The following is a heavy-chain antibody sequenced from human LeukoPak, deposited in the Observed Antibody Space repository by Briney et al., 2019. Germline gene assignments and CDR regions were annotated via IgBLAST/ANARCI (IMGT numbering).Heavy chain of an antibody. CDR2: ISGSGGST. J-gene: IGHJ3*02. CDR1: GFTLSNYA. CDR3: AKGMRGYSYGYTAFDI. Sequence: GGSLRLSCAASGFTLSNYAMSWVRQAPGKGLEWVSAISGSGGSTYYADSVKGRFTISRDNSKNTLYLQMNSLRAEVTAVYYCAKGMRGYSYGYTAFDIWGQGTMVTVSS. D-gene: IGHD5-18*01. V-gene: IGHV3-23*01.